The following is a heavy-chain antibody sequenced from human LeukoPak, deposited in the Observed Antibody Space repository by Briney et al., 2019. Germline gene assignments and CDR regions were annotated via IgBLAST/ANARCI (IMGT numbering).Heavy chain of an antibody. D-gene: IGHD2-2*01. Sequence: ASVKVSCKASGGTFSRYAINWVRQAPGQGFEWMGGIIPIFGTANYAQKFQDRVTITADESTSTAYMELSSLRSEDTAIYYCASRLYCSNTRCRNFPFAYWGQGTLVTVSS. CDR3: ASRLYCSNTRCRNFPFAY. V-gene: IGHV1-69*01. CDR2: IIPIFGTA. CDR1: GGTFSRYA. J-gene: IGHJ4*02.